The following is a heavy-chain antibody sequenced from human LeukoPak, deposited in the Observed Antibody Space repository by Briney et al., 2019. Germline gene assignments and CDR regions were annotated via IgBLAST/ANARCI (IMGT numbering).Heavy chain of an antibody. D-gene: IGHD3-10*01. V-gene: IGHV4-61*05. CDR3: ARIKPSITMVRGVHDAFDI. CDR2: IYYSGST. CDR1: GGSISSSSYY. Sequence: SETLSLTCTVSGGSISSSSYYWGWIRQPPGKGLEWIGYIYYSGSTNYNPSLKSRVTISVDTSKNQFSLKLSSVTAADTAVYYCARIKPSITMVRGVHDAFDIWGQGTMVTVSS. J-gene: IGHJ3*02.